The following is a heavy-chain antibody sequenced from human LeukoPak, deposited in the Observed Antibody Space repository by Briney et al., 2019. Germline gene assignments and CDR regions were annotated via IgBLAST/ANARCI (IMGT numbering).Heavy chain of an antibody. D-gene: IGHD3-16*01. CDR3: FCLDVDS. Sequence: RGSLRLSCAASGFTFSSYGIHWVRQAPGKGLEWVAFIRYDGSNEYYTDSVKGRFTISRDNSKNTLYLQMNSLRAEDTAVYYCFCLDVDSWGQGTLVTVSS. CDR2: IRYDGSNE. J-gene: IGHJ4*02. V-gene: IGHV3-30*02. CDR1: GFTFSSYG.